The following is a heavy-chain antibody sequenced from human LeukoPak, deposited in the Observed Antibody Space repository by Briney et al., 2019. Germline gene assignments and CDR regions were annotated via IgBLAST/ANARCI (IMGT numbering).Heavy chain of an antibody. CDR2: ISSSGTYV. D-gene: IGHD3-9*01. CDR1: GFTFSSYS. J-gene: IGHJ3*02. CDR3: ARASSKQLAGYLPDGFDI. Sequence: GGSLRLSCAASGFTFSSYSMNWVRQAPGKGLEWVSSISSSGTYVYYADSVKGRFTISRDNAKNSLSLQMNSLRADDAAVYYWARASSKQLAGYLPDGFDIWGQGTMVTVPS. V-gene: IGHV3-21*01.